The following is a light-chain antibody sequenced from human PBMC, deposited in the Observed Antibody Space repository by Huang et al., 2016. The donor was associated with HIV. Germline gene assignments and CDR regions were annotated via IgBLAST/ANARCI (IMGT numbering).Light chain of an antibody. CDR2: GAS. J-gene: IGKJ2*01. V-gene: IGKV1-39*01. CDR3: QQSFNTPPYT. CDR1: QTIITY. Sequence: DIQMTQSPSSLSASVGDRVTITCRASQTIITYLHWYQQKPGKAPKLLIYGASSLRSGVPSRFSGSGSGTDFTLTISSLQPDDFATYYCQQSFNTPPYTFGQGTKLEIK.